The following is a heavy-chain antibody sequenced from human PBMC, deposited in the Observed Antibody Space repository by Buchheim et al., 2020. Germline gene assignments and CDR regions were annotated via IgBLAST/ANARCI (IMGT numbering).Heavy chain of an antibody. J-gene: IGHJ5*02. Sequence: EVQLVESGGGLVHPGGSLRLSCAASGFTFGSYWMSWVRHSPGKGLEWVANIKEDGSEKYYVDSVKGRFTISIDNDKHALYLQMDSLRVEDTAVYYCAREEAWGQGTL. CDR3: AREEA. CDR2: IKEDGSEK. CDR1: GFTFGSYW. V-gene: IGHV3-7*01.